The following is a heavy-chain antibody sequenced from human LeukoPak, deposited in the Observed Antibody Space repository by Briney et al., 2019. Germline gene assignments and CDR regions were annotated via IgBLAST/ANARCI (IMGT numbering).Heavy chain of an antibody. D-gene: IGHD1-26*01. CDR2: VNWNGDGT. CDR3: ARLGGPDYYFYYYMDV. J-gene: IGHJ6*03. Sequence: GGSLRLSCAASGFTFDDFGMSWVRQAPGKGLEWVSGVNWNGDGTGYADSVEGRFTISRDNANNSLYLRMNSLRVEDTALYYCARLGGPDYYFYYYMDVWGKGTTVTVSS. CDR1: GFTFDDFG. V-gene: IGHV3-20*04.